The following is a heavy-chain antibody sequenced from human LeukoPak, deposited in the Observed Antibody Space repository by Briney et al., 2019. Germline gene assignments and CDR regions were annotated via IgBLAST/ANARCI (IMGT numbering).Heavy chain of an antibody. D-gene: IGHD2-2*01. CDR3: ALGYCSSTSCHDYYYYMDV. CDR1: GFTVSSNY. J-gene: IGHJ6*03. V-gene: IGHV3-53*01. Sequence: GGSLRLSCAASGFTVSSNYMSWVRQAPGKGLEWVSVNYSGGSTYYADSVKGRFTISRDNSKNTLYLQMNSLRAEDTAVYYCALGYCSSTSCHDYYYYMDVWGKGTTVTVSS. CDR2: NYSGGST.